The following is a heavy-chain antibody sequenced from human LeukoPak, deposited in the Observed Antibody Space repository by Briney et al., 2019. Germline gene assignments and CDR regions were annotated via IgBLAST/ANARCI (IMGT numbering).Heavy chain of an antibody. CDR1: GFTVSTNY. V-gene: IGHV3-53*01. D-gene: IGHD3-22*01. CDR3: ARCNSDSSGLSAFDI. J-gene: IGHJ3*02. Sequence: GGSLRLSCAASGFTVSTNYMSWVRQAPGKGLEWVSVIYRGGNTDYADSVKGRFAISRDNSRNTLYLQMNSLGAEDTAVYYCARCNSDSSGLSAFDIWGQGTTVTVSS. CDR2: IYRGGNT.